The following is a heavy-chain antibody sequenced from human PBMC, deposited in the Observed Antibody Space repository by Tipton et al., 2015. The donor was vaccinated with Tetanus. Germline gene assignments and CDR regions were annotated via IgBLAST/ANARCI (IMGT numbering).Heavy chain of an antibody. CDR3: AKYKDDSSGFRSFDY. V-gene: IGHV3-23*01. D-gene: IGHD3-22*01. Sequence: SLRLSCVASGVTFSNFAMTWVRQAPGKGLEWVSVIGPRGADIQYADSVNGRFTISRDNSKSTLYLQMNSLRAEDTAVYYCAKYKDDSSGFRSFDYWGQGTLVTVSS. CDR2: IGPRGADI. J-gene: IGHJ4*02. CDR1: GVTFSNFA.